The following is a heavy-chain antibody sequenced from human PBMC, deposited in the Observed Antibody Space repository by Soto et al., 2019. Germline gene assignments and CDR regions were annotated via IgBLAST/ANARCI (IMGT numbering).Heavy chain of an antibody. V-gene: IGHV4-31*03. CDR3: ARDGLYDYVWGSYRSDAFDI. J-gene: IGHJ3*02. Sequence: QVQLQESGPGLVKPSQTLSLTCTVSGGSISSGGYYWSWIRQHPGKGLEWIGYIYYSGSTYYNPSLKSGVTISVDTSKNQFSLKLSSVTAADTAVYYCARDGLYDYVWGSYRSDAFDIWGQGTMVTVSS. CDR1: GGSISSGGYY. CDR2: IYYSGST. D-gene: IGHD3-16*02.